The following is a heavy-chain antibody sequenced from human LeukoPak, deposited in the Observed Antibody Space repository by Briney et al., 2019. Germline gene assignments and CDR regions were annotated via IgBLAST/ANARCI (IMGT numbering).Heavy chain of an antibody. CDR2: ISAYNGNT. CDR1: GYTFTSYG. D-gene: IGHD1-26*01. CDR3: ARVREYSGSYLGTDAFDI. Sequence: ASVKVSCKASGYTFTSYGISWVRQAPGQGLEWMGWISAYNGNTNYAQKLQGRVTMTTDTSTSTVYMELSSLRSEDTAVYYCARVREYSGSYLGTDAFDIWGQGTMVTVSS. V-gene: IGHV1-18*01. J-gene: IGHJ3*02.